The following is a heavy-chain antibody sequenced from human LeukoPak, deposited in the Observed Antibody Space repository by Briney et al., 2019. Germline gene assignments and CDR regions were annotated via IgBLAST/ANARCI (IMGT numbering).Heavy chain of an antibody. CDR2: MNPNSGNT. CDR3: ARAYSSSWYGSSYYYYGMDV. D-gene: IGHD6-13*01. Sequence: ASVKVSCKASGYTFTSYDINWVRQATGQGLEWMGWMNPNSGNTGYAQKFQGRVTMTRNTSISTAYMELSSLRSEDTAVYYCARAYSSSWYGSSYYYYGMDVCGQGTTVTVSS. J-gene: IGHJ6*02. V-gene: IGHV1-8*01. CDR1: GYTFTSYD.